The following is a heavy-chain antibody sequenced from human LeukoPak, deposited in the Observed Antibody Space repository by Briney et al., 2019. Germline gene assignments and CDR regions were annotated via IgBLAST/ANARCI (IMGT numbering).Heavy chain of an antibody. J-gene: IGHJ6*03. V-gene: IGHV4-34*01. CDR1: GGSFSGYY. CDR3: ARLLARPLRYYYYMDV. CDR2: INHSGST. D-gene: IGHD6-6*01. Sequence: PSETLSLTCAVYGGSFSGYYWSWLRQPPGKWLEWIGEINHSGSTNYNPSLKSRVTISVDTSKNQFSLKLSSVTAADTAVYYCARLLARPLRYYYYMDVWGKGTTVTISS.